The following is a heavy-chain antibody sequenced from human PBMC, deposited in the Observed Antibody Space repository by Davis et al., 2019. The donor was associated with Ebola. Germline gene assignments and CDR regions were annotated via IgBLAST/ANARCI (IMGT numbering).Heavy chain of an antibody. CDR1: GDSISSSSYY. CDR2: INHSGST. J-gene: IGHJ4*02. V-gene: IGHV4-39*07. CDR3: ARGPTTSGLDY. Sequence: GSLRLSCTVSGDSISSSSYYWGWIRQPPGKGLEWIGEINHSGSTNYNPSLKSRVTISVDTSKNQFSLKLSSVTAADTAVYYCARGPTTSGLDYWGQGTLVTVSS. D-gene: IGHD1-7*01.